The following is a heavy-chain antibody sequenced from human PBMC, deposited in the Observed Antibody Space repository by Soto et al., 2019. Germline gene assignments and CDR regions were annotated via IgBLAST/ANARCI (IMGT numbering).Heavy chain of an antibody. J-gene: IGHJ6*03. D-gene: IGHD4-4*01. CDR1: GGSISSYY. CDR3: ARVRTTNYYYYYYMDV. CDR2: IYYSGST. Sequence: SETLSLTCTVSGGSISSYYWSWIRQPPGKGLEWIGYIYYSGSTNYNPSLKSRVTISVDTSKNQFSLKLSSVTAADTAVYYCARVRTTNYYYYYYMDVWGKGTTVTVSS. V-gene: IGHV4-59*01.